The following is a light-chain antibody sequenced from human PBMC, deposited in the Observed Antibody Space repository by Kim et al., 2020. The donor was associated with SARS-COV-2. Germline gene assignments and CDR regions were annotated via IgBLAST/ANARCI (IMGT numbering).Light chain of an antibody. J-gene: IGLJ1*01. CDR3: NSYTTSSTWV. Sequence: QSALTQPASVSGSPGQSITISCTGTSSDIGNYNYVSWFQQHPGKAPKVMIYDVTNRPSGVSNRFSGSKSGNTASLTISGLQAEDEADYYCNSYTTSSTWVFGTGTKVTVL. CDR2: DVT. CDR1: SSDIGNYNY. V-gene: IGLV2-14*03.